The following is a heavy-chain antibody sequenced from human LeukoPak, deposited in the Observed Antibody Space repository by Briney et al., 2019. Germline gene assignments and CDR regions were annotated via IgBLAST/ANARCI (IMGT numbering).Heavy chain of an antibody. V-gene: IGHV4-31*03. J-gene: IGHJ4*02. CDR1: GGSISSGGYY. CDR2: IYYSGST. D-gene: IGHD3-10*01. CDR3: ARDGTYGSGSYSKGFDY. Sequence: SETLSLTCTVSGGSISSGGYYWSWIRQHPGKGLEWIGYIYYSGSTYYNPSLKSRVTISVDTSKNKFSLKLSSVTAADTAVYYCARDGTYGSGSYSKGFDYWGQGTLVTVSS.